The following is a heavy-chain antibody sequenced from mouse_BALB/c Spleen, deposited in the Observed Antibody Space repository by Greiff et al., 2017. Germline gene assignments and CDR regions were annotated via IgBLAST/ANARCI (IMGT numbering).Heavy chain of an antibody. CDR2: IRNKANGYTT. Sequence: EVKLVESGGGLVQPGGSLRLSCATSGFTFTDYYMSWVRQPPGKALEWLGFIRNKANGYTTEYSASVKGRFTISRDNSQSILYLQMNTLRAEDSATYYCARDGRDYGYWFAYWGQGTLVTVSA. V-gene: IGHV7-3*02. J-gene: IGHJ3*01. CDR3: ARDGRDYGYWFAY. D-gene: IGHD1-2*01. CDR1: GFTFTDYY.